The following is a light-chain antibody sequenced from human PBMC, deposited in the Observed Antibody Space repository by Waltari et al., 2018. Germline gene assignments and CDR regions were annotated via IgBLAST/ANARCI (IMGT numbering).Light chain of an antibody. CDR3: QQYSTYPYT. Sequence: DIQMTQSPSTLSASVGDRLTITFRASHNVYRGLAWYQQKPGQAPKLLIYDASTLEGGVPSRFSGSGYGTEEFTLTISSLQPDDFATYYCQQYSTYPYTFGQGTKVEIK. V-gene: IGKV1-5*01. CDR1: HNVYRG. CDR2: DAS. J-gene: IGKJ2*01.